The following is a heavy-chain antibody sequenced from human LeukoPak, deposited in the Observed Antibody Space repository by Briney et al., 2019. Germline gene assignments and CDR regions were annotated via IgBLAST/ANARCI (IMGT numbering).Heavy chain of an antibody. CDR2: IKQDGSEK. CDR1: GFTFSDYY. CDR3: ASSSWYYYFDY. V-gene: IGHV3-7*01. J-gene: IGHJ4*02. Sequence: GGSLRLSCAASGFTFSDYYMSWIRQAPGKGLEWVANIKQDGSEKYYVDSVKGRFTISRDNAKNSLYLQMNSLRAEDTAVYYCASSSWYYYFDYWGQGTLVTVSS. D-gene: IGHD6-13*01.